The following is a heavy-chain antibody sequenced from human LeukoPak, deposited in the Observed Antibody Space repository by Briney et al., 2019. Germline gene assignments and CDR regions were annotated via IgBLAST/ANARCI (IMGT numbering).Heavy chain of an antibody. CDR1: GGSISSGSYY. J-gene: IGHJ6*03. V-gene: IGHV4-61*09. Sequence: SETLSLTCTVSGGSISSGSYYWSWIRQPAGKGLEWIGHIYTSGSTNYNHSLKSRVTISVDTSKNQFSLKLSSVTAADTAVYYCARGRSSMVRGYYYYYMDVWGKGTTVTISS. D-gene: IGHD3-10*01. CDR3: ARGRSSMVRGYYYYYMDV. CDR2: IYTSGST.